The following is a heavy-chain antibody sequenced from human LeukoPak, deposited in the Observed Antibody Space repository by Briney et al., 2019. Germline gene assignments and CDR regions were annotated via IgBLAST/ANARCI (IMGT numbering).Heavy chain of an antibody. Sequence: PGGSLRLSCAASGFTFSTYGMHWVRQAPGKGLEWVAVISYDGSNKYYADSVKGRFTISRDNSKNTLYLQMSSLRPEDTAVYYCAKTPYWGQGTLVTVSS. CDR1: GFTFSTYG. V-gene: IGHV3-30*18. J-gene: IGHJ4*02. CDR3: AKTPY. CDR2: ISYDGSNK. D-gene: IGHD2-15*01.